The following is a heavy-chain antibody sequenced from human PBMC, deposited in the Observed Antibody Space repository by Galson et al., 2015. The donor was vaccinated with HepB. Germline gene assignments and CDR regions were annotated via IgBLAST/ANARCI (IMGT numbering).Heavy chain of an antibody. D-gene: IGHD1-14*01. CDR3: TNGKPHSIMSTSTGDFDF. J-gene: IGHJ4*02. CDR1: RFIFSNYG. Sequence: SLRLSCAASRFIFSNYGMHWVRQAPGKGLEWVAAITYDGSDKYYADSVKGRFTVSRDNSNNTLYLEMNSLRAEDTALYYCTNGKPHSIMSTSTGDFDFWGQGTMVTVSS. CDR2: ITYDGSDK. V-gene: IGHV3-30*18.